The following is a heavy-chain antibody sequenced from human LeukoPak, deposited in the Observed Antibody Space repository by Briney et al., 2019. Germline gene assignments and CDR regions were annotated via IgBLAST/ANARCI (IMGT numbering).Heavy chain of an antibody. CDR3: ARRQLDSSAEDY. J-gene: IGHJ4*02. CDR1: GYRFTSYW. V-gene: IGHV5-51*01. CDR2: VYPGDSDT. D-gene: IGHD6-6*01. Sequence: GESLKISCKGSGYRFTSYWIGWVRQMPGKGLEWMGIVYPGDSDTRYSPSFQSQVTISADKSISTAYLQWSSLKASDTAMYYCARRQLDSSAEDYWGQGTLVTVSS.